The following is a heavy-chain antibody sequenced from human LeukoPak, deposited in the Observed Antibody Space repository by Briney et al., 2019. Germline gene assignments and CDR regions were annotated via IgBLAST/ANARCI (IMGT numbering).Heavy chain of an antibody. J-gene: IGHJ4*02. CDR2: ISYDGSNK. D-gene: IGHD3-3*01. CDR1: GYTFSSYA. CDR3: AKEQDFGVVRTRAFDY. V-gene: IGHV3-30-3*01. Sequence: GGSLRLSCAASGYTFSSYAMHWVRQAPGKGLEWVAVISYDGSNKYYADSVKGRFTISRDNSKNTLYLQMNSLRAEDTAVYYCAKEQDFGVVRTRAFDYWGQGTLVTVSS.